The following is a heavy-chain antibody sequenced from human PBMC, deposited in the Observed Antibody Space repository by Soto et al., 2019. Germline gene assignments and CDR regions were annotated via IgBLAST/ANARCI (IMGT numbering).Heavy chain of an antibody. Sequence: XVSLRLSCVASGLTFGSRAMTWVRQAAGEGLQWVSTITDTGGDAKYADSVRGRFVISRDNSKKTLYLQMTSLTAEDSAMYYCARGSTDSYPGSRIFDFWGRGTLVTVSS. V-gene: IGHV3-23*01. CDR1: GLTFGSRA. CDR3: ARGSTDSYPGSRIFDF. J-gene: IGHJ4*02. D-gene: IGHD3-10*01. CDR2: ITDTGGDA.